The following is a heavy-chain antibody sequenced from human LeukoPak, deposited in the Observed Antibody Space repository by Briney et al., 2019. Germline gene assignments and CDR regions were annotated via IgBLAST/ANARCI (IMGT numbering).Heavy chain of an antibody. J-gene: IGHJ4*02. Sequence: SVKVSCKASGGTFSSYAISWVRQAPGQGLEWMGGIIPIFGTANYAQKFQGRVTITTDESTSTAYMELSSLRSEDTAVYYCARVVKPRYYDFWSGYFDYWGQGTLVTVSS. CDR3: ARVVKPRYYDFWSGYFDY. CDR2: IIPIFGTA. CDR1: GGTFSSYA. V-gene: IGHV1-69*05. D-gene: IGHD3-3*01.